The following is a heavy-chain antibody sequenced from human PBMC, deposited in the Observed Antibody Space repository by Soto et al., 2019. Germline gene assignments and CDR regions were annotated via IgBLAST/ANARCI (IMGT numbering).Heavy chain of an antibody. D-gene: IGHD2-2*01. CDR1: GFNFSDYA. CDR2: LYGNGGGV. J-gene: IGHJ4*02. V-gene: IGHV3-23*01. CDR3: ARDAVPSDGIWLAHY. Sequence: AVGSPRLSCAAYGFNFSDYAIIWIRQVPGKGLQWVSGLYGNGGGVHYADSVKGRFTISRDNSAYSAYLQMNNLRVEDTAVYYCARDAVPSDGIWLAHYWGPGTVVTVSS.